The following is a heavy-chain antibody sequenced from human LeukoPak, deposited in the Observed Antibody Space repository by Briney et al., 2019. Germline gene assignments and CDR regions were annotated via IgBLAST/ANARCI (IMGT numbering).Heavy chain of an antibody. V-gene: IGHV4-30-4*01. CDR3: ASSPKSNNWFDP. CDR2: IYYSGST. Sequence: SETLSLTCTVSGGSISSGDYYWSWIRQPPGKGLEWIGYIYYSGSTYYNPSLKRRVTISVDTSKNQFSLKLSPVTAADTAVYYCASSPKSNNWFDPWGQGTLVTVSS. CDR1: GGSISSGDYY. J-gene: IGHJ5*02.